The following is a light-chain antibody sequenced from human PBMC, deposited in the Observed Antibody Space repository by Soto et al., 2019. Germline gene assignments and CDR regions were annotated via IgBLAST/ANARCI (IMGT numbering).Light chain of an antibody. CDR2: GAS. V-gene: IGKV3-20*01. J-gene: IGKJ1*01. CDR1: QSVSRNY. Sequence: EIVLTQSPGTLSLSPGERATLSCRASQSVSRNYLAWYQQKPGQAPRLLIYGASSRATGIPDRFTGSGSGTDFTLTTSRLEPEDFAVYYGQRSGGAPWTSGQGTKGEIK. CDR3: QRSGGAPWT.